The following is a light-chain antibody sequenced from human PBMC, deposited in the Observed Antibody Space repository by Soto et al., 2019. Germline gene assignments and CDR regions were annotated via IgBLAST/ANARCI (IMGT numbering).Light chain of an antibody. CDR3: QSSDSRLSGSDV. J-gene: IGLJ1*01. V-gene: IGLV1-40*01. CDR2: GDS. CDR1: SSNIGAGYH. Sequence: QSALTQPPSVSGAPGQRVTISCTGSSSNIGAGYHVHRYQQLPGAAPKLLIFGDSNRPSGVPDRFSGSKSGTSASLAITGLQADDEADYYCQSSDSRLSGSDVFGTGTRSPS.